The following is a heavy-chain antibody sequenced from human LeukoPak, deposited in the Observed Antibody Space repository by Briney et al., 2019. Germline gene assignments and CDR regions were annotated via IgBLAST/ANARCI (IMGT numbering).Heavy chain of an antibody. D-gene: IGHD6-13*01. CDR2: ITASDTTK. J-gene: IGHJ5*02. Sequence: PGGSLRLSCAASGLTFSSYNMNWVRQAPGKGPEWVAYITASDTTKYYADSVKGRFTISRDNAKKSLFLQMNSLRAEDTAVYYCAAASAFSSSWRSWGQGTVDSVSS. V-gene: IGHV3-48*01. CDR1: GLTFSSYN. CDR3: AAASAFSSSWRS.